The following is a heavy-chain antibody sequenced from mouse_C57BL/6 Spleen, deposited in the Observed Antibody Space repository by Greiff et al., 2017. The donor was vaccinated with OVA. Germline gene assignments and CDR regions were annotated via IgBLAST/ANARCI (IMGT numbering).Heavy chain of an antibody. CDR2: ISDGGSYT. CDR3: ARGDYYGSSYFAY. V-gene: IGHV5-4*03. D-gene: IGHD1-1*01. Sequence: EVMLVESGGGLVKPGGSLKLSCAASGFTFSSYAMSWVRQTPEKRLEWVATISDGGSYTYYPDNVKGRFTISRDNAKNNLYLQMSHLKSEDTAMYYCARGDYYGSSYFAYWGQGTLVTVSA. J-gene: IGHJ3*01. CDR1: GFTFSSYA.